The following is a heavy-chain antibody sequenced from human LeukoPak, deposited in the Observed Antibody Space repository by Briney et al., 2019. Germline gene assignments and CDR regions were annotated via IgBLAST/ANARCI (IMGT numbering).Heavy chain of an antibody. Sequence: GGSLRLSCAASGFTFSSHWMTWVRQAPGKGLEWVANIKQDGSETQYVDSVKGRFTISRDNAKNSLYLEMNSLRAEDTAIYYCARGHCSSISCYPYYFDYWGQGALVTVSS. J-gene: IGHJ4*02. CDR1: GFTFSSHW. CDR2: IKQDGSET. D-gene: IGHD2-2*01. V-gene: IGHV3-7*04. CDR3: ARGHCSSISCYPYYFDY.